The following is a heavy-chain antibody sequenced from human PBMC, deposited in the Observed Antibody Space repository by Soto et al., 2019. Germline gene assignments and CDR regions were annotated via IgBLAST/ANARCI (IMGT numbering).Heavy chain of an antibody. V-gene: IGHV3-73*01. J-gene: IGHJ6*02. Sequence: GGSQRHSSTCSGVNFRGSTIHWVRQASGKGLEWVGRIRSKANSYATAYAASVKGRFIISRDDSKTTAYLQMSSLKIEDTAVYYCFRENYFSYHGMDVWGQGTTVTVSS. CDR2: IRSKANSYAT. CDR3: FRENYFSYHGMDV. CDR1: GVNFRGST.